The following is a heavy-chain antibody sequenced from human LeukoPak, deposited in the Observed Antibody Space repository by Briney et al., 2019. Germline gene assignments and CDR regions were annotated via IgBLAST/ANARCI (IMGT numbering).Heavy chain of an antibody. CDR3: ARGVYDEFDY. Sequence: SETLSLTCTVSGGSVSSGSYYWSWIRQPPGKGLEWIGYIYYSGSTNYNPSLKSRVTISVDTSKNQFSLKLSSVTAADTAVYYWARGVYDEFDYWGQGTLVTVSS. CDR2: IYYSGST. CDR1: GGSVSSGSYY. D-gene: IGHD6-13*01. J-gene: IGHJ4*02. V-gene: IGHV4-61*01.